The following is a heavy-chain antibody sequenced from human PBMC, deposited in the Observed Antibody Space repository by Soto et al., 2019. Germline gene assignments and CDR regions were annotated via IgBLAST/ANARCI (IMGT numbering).Heavy chain of an antibody. D-gene: IGHD1-26*01. CDR3: AKSGGASPYYFDY. J-gene: IGHJ4*02. CDR2: ISVSGGGT. Sequence: EVQLLESGGGLVQPGGSLRLSCAASAFTFNTYAMGWVRQAPGKGLEWVSAISVSGGGTYYADYVKGRFTISRDTSKNTLYLQMNSLRADDTAVYYCAKSGGASPYYFDYWGRGTLVTVSS. V-gene: IGHV3-23*01. CDR1: AFTFNTYA.